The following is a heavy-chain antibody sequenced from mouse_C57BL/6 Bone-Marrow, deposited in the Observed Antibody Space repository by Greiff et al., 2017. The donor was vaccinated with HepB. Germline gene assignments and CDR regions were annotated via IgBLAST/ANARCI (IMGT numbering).Heavy chain of an antibody. CDR1: GYTFTSYW. J-gene: IGHJ1*03. CDR3: ARMGITTVPWYFDV. D-gene: IGHD1-1*01. Sequence: QVQLQQPGAELVRPGTSVKLSCKASGYTFTSYWMHWVKQRPGQGLEWIGVIDPSDSYTNYNQKFKGKATLTVDTSSSTAYMQLSSLTSEDSAVYYCARMGITTVPWYFDVWGTGTTVTVSS. V-gene: IGHV1-59*01. CDR2: IDPSDSYT.